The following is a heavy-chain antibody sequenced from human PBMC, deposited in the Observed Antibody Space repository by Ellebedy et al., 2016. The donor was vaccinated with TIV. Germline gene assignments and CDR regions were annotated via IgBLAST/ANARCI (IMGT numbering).Heavy chain of an antibody. CDR2: ISAGSSSV. CDR1: GFTFSNFA. V-gene: IGHV3-23*01. D-gene: IGHD6-19*01. J-gene: IGHJ5*02. CDR3: AKDRGSGWYETWFNP. Sequence: GESLKISCAASGFTFSNFAMNWVRQVPGKGLEWVSVISAGSSSVLYRDSVKGRFTISRDNSKNTLYLQMNSLRVEDTAIYYCAKDRGSGWYETWFNPWGQGTLVTVSS.